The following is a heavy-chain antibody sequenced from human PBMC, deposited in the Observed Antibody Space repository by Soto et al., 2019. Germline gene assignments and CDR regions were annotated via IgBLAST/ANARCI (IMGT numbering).Heavy chain of an antibody. V-gene: IGHV3-23*01. CDR3: AKCADCTNAVCLYYYGMDV. CDR1: GFTFSSYA. CDR2: ISGSGGST. Sequence: GGSLRLSCAASGFTFSSYAMSWVRQAPGKGLEWVSAISGSGGSTYYADSVKGRFTISRDNSKNTLYLQMNSLRAEDTAVYYCAKCADCTNAVCLYYYGMDVWGQGTTVTVSS. J-gene: IGHJ6*02. D-gene: IGHD2-8*01.